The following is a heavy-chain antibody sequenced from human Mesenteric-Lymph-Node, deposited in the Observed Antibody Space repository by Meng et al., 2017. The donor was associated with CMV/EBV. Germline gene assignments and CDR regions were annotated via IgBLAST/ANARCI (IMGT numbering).Heavy chain of an antibody. CDR3: ARGYDSSGYSRGRYYGMDV. J-gene: IGHJ6*02. CDR1: GYSISSGYY. Sequence: GSLRLSCTVSGYSISSGYYWGWIRQPPGKGLEWIGSIYHSGSTYYNPSLKSRVTISVDTSKNQFSLKLSSVTAADTAMYYCARGYDSSGYSRGRYYGMDVWGQGTTVTVSS. V-gene: IGHV4-38-2*02. D-gene: IGHD3-22*01. CDR2: IYHSGST.